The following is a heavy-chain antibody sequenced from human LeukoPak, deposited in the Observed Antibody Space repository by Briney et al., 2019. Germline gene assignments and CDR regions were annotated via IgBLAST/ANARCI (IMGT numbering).Heavy chain of an antibody. CDR1: GGSISSSNW. D-gene: IGHD3-3*01. CDR2: IYHSGST. J-gene: IGHJ3*02. V-gene: IGHV4-4*02. Sequence: PSETLSLTCAVSGGSISSSNWRSWVRQPPGKGLEWIGEIYHSGSTNYNPSLKSRVTISVDKSKNQFSLKLSSVTAADTAVYYCARDGGYDFWTRDAFDIWGQGTMVTVSS. CDR3: ARDGGYDFWTRDAFDI.